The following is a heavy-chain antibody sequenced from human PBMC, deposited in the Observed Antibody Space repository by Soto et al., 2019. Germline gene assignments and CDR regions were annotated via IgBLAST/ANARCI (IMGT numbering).Heavy chain of an antibody. J-gene: IGHJ4*02. V-gene: IGHV3-66*04. Sequence: EVQLVESGGGLVQPGGSLRLSCAASGVTVSSNYMSWVRQAPGKGLEWVSVIYSGGSTYYADSVKGRFTISRDNSKNTLYLQMNSRRAEDTAVYYWARHGYNYGGGYLDYWGQGTLVTVSS. D-gene: IGHD5-18*01. CDR2: IYSGGST. CDR1: GVTVSSNY. CDR3: ARHGYNYGGGYLDY.